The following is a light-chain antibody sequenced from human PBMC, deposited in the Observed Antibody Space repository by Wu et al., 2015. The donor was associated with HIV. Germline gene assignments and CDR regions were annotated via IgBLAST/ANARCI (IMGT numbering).Light chain of an antibody. V-gene: IGKV3-20*01. Sequence: EIVLTRSPGTLSLSPGERVTLSCRASQSVTSSFLAWYQQKPGQAPRLLIYGASSRATGIPDRFSGGGSGTDFTLTISRLEPEDFAVYYCQQYGRSSPTFGQGTRLEIK. CDR1: QSVTSSF. J-gene: IGKJ5*01. CDR3: QQYGRSSPT. CDR2: GAS.